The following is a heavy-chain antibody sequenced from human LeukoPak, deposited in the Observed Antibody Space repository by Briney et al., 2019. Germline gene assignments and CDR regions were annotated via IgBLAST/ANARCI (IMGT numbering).Heavy chain of an antibody. Sequence: ASVVVSCKASGYTFTNYYMHWVRQAPGQGLEWMGIINPSGGSTSYAQKFQGRVTMTRDMSTSTVYMELSSLRSEDTAVYYCAREAVRTRIDYWGQGTLVTVSS. J-gene: IGHJ4*02. CDR1: GYTFTNYY. CDR2: INPSGGST. D-gene: IGHD4-17*01. CDR3: AREAVRTRIDY. V-gene: IGHV1-46*01.